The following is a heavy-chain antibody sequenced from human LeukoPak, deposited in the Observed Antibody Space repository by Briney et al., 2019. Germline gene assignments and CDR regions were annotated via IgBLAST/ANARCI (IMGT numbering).Heavy chain of an antibody. V-gene: IGHV1-8*02. CDR2: MNPKSGDT. D-gene: IGHD3-10*01. CDR1: ASTFRSYD. Sequence: GASVKVSCKASASTFRSYDINWVRQPTGQGLEWMGWMNPKSGDTGYTQRFQGRVTMTRDTSINTAYMELSSLSSEDTAVYYCARGPYGTGSHFDFWGQGTLVTVSS. J-gene: IGHJ4*02. CDR3: ARGPYGTGSHFDF.